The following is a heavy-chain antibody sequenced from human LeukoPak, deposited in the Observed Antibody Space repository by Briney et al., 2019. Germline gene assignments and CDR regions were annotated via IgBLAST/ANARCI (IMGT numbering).Heavy chain of an antibody. J-gene: IGHJ5*01. V-gene: IGHV4-34*01. Sequence: KPSETLSLTCAVYGASFNTYYWTWIRQSPDKGLEWIGEVKHDGDTNVNPSLRSRVVMSVDASKNQFSLKMTSVTAADTAIYFCARGPVALPNDRLSSFFDFWGQGTLVTVSS. CDR1: GASFNTYY. CDR2: VKHDGDT. D-gene: IGHD2-8*01. CDR3: ARGPVALPNDRLSSFFDF.